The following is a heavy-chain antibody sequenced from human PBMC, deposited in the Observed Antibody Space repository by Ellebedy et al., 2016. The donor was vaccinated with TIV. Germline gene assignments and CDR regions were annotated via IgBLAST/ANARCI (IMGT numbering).Heavy chain of an antibody. Sequence: SETLSLTCTVSSGSITSSAYHWSWIRQSPGKGLEWIGYIYHSGSIDYNPSLKSRVTISADTSKNQFSLRLSSVTATDSGVYYCVRGCSVSCYYYWALDVWGQGTTVTVSS. CDR3: VRGCSVSCYYYWALDV. V-gene: IGHV4-30-4*01. J-gene: IGHJ6*02. CDR2: IYHSGSI. CDR1: SGSITSSAYH. D-gene: IGHD2-15*01.